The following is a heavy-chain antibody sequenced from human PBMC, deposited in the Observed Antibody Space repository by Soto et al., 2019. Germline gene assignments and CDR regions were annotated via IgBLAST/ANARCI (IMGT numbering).Heavy chain of an antibody. Sequence: EVQLVESGGGLVQPGGSLRVSCAASGFTLRTYSLNWVRQAPGRGLEWISYISSSGSTIYYADSVKGRFTVSRDNAKNSLSLQINSLRDEDTAVYYCARVPSSGSYRSYSYFGMDVWGPGPTVTVSS. V-gene: IGHV3-48*02. CDR2: ISSSGSTI. J-gene: IGHJ6*02. CDR1: GFTLRTYS. CDR3: ARVPSSGSYRSYSYFGMDV. D-gene: IGHD1-26*01.